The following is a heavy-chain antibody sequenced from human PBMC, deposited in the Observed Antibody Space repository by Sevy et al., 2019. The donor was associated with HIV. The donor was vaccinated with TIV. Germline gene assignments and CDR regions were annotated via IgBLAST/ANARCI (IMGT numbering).Heavy chain of an antibody. CDR3: AGQVGDTVMAIFDY. D-gene: IGHD1-26*01. V-gene: IGHV3-73*01. CDR2: LRSKGNSFAT. J-gene: IGHJ4*02. CDR1: GFAFRGSA. Sequence: GGSLRLSCAASGFAFRGSAIHWVRRASGKGLEWIGRLRSKGNSFATDYVPSVKGRFTISRDDSKKTAYLEMSSLKIDDTAVYYCAGQVGDTVMAIFDYWGQGTLVTVSS.